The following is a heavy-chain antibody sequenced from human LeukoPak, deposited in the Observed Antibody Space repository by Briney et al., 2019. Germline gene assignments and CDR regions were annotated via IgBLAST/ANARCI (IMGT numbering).Heavy chain of an antibody. CDR1: GFTFTSYG. V-gene: IGHV3-30*02. D-gene: IGHD6-19*01. J-gene: IGHJ6*01. CDR3: AKERRADSSGYGMDV. CDR2: IRYDGSNK. Sequence: GGSLRLACAASGFTFTSYGMHWVRQPPGKGLEWVAFIRYDGSNKYYADSVKGRFTISRDNSKNTLYLQMNSLRAEDRAVYYCAKERRADSSGYGMDVWAQGPTVTVSS.